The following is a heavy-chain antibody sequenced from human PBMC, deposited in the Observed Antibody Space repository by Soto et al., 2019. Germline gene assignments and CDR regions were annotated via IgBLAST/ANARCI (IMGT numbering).Heavy chain of an antibody. Sequence: QVQLQESGPGLVKPSETLSLTCTVSGGSISSYYWSWIRQPPGKGLEWIGYIYYSGSTNYNPSLKSRVTISVDTSKNQFSLKLSSVTAADTAVYYCARGGITIFGVAKRDWFDPWGQGTLVTVSS. J-gene: IGHJ5*02. V-gene: IGHV4-59*01. CDR1: GGSISSYY. D-gene: IGHD3-3*01. CDR2: IYYSGST. CDR3: ARGGITIFGVAKRDWFDP.